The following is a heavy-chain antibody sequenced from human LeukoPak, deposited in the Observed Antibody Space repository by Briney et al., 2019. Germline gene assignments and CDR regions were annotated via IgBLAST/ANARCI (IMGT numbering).Heavy chain of an antibody. CDR1: GGSFSSGHYY. V-gene: IGHV4-30-2*01. Sequence: PSETLSLTCTVSGGSFSSGHYYWSWIRQPPGKGLEWIGYIFHSGSTYYNPSLKSRVTISVDWSKNQFSLKLSSVTTADTAVYYCARGVRGIIITEYYFDYWGQGTLVTVSS. D-gene: IGHD3-10*01. J-gene: IGHJ4*02. CDR2: IFHSGST. CDR3: ARGVRGIIITEYYFDY.